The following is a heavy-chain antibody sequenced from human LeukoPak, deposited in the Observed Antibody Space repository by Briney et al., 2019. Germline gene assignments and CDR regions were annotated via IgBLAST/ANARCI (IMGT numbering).Heavy chain of an antibody. CDR2: IDTNSGTT. D-gene: IGHD3-22*01. Sequence: GASVKVSCKASGYTFTGFYMHWVRQAPGQGLEWMGWIDTNSGTTKYSQKFQGRVTMTRDTSISEVYMELSRLRSDDTAVYYCARFLEHYYFDASGYYYDDYWGQGTPIIVSS. J-gene: IGHJ4*02. CDR3: ARFLEHYYFDASGYYYDDY. CDR1: GYTFTGFY. V-gene: IGHV1-2*02.